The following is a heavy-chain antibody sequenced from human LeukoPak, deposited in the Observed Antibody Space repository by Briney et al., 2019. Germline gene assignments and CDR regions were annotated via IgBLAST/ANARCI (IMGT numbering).Heavy chain of an antibody. CDR3: AKDDDWGRYKH. J-gene: IGHJ1*01. CDR2: ISNSNGNT. CDR1: GFTFSSYA. V-gene: IGHV3-23*01. D-gene: IGHD3-16*01. Sequence: PGGSLRLSCAASGFTFSSYAMSWVRQAPGKGLEWVSAISNSNGNTYYADSVKGRFTISRDNSKNTQSLQMNSLRAEDTAVYYCAKDDDWGRYKHWGQGTLVTVSS.